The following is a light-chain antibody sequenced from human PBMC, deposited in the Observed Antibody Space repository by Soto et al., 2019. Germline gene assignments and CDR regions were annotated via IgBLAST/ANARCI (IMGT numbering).Light chain of an antibody. CDR2: DVS. CDR1: SCDVGGYNY. CDR3: CSYAGSYTWV. J-gene: IGLJ1*01. Sequence: QSALTQPRSVSGSPGQSVTISCTGTSCDVGGYNYVSWYRQHPGKAPKLMIYDVSKRPSGVPDRFSGSKSGNTASLTISGLQAEDEADYYCCSYAGSYTWVFVTGTKLTVL. V-gene: IGLV2-11*01.